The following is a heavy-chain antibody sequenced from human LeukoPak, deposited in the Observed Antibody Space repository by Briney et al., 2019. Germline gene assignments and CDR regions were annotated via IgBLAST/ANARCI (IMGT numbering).Heavy chain of an antibody. D-gene: IGHD2-21*02. J-gene: IGHJ3*02. CDR3: AFDI. CDR1: GFTFSSYT. CDR2: ISSSSTYT. Sequence: PGGSLRLSCAASGFTFSSYTMNWVRQAPGKGLEWVSSISSSSTYTHYADSVNGRLTISRDNAKNSYYCARGGDCGADCYFLIHAFDIWGQGTMVTVSS. V-gene: IGHV3-21*01.